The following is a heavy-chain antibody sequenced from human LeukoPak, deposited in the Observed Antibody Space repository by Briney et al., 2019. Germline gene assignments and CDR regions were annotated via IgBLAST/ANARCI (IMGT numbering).Heavy chain of an antibody. D-gene: IGHD4-4*01. CDR3: ARDPTTVTTIFDS. CDR2: IYPGEGIYATATT. J-gene: IGHJ4*02. CDR1: GVAISAYY. Sequence: SETLSLTCSVSGVAISAYYWSWIRQSAGNRLEWIGRIYPGEGIYATATTSYNPSFKSRVTMSGDTSKNQLSLKLSSVTAADTAVYYCARDPTTVTTIFDSWGQGILVTVSS. V-gene: IGHV4-4*07.